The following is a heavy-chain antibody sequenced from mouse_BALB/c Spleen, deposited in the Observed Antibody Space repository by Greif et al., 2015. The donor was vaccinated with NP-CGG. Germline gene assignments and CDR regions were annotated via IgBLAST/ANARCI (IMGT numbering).Heavy chain of an antibody. J-gene: IGHJ1*01. Sequence: ESGPGLVKPSQSLSLTCSVTGYSITSGYYWNWIRQFPGNKLEWMGYISYDGSNNYNPSLKDRISITRDTSKNQFFLKLNSVTTEDTATYYCARIHYYGYNWYFDVWGAGTTVTVSS. CDR2: ISYDGSN. CDR1: GYSITSGYY. CDR3: ARIHYYGYNWYFDV. D-gene: IGHD1-2*01. V-gene: IGHV3-6*02.